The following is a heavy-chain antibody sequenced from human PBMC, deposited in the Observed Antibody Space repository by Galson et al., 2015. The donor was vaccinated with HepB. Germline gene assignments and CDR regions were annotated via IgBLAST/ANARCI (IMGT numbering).Heavy chain of an antibody. V-gene: IGHV3-21*01. J-gene: IGHJ3*02. CDR2: ISSSSSYI. CDR3: ARDSGSYWFFAFDI. Sequence: SLRLSCAASGFTFSSYSMNWVRQAPGKGLEWVSSISSSSSYIYYADSVKGRFTISRDNAKNSLYLQMNSLRAEDTAVYYCARDSGSYWFFAFDIWGQGTMVTVSS. D-gene: IGHD1-26*01. CDR1: GFTFSSYS.